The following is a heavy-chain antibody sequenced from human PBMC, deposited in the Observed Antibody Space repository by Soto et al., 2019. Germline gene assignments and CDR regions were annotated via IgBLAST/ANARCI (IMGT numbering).Heavy chain of an antibody. CDR2: ISGSGGST. CDR1: GFTFSSYA. CDR3: AKDLYGGNLVCWFDP. J-gene: IGHJ5*02. V-gene: IGHV3-23*01. D-gene: IGHD3-16*01. Sequence: GGSLRLSCAASGFTFSSYAMSWVRQAPGKGLEWVSAISGSGGSTYYADSVKGRFTISRDNSKNTLYLQMNSLRAEDTAVYFCAKDLYGGNLVCWFDPWGQVSLVTVSS.